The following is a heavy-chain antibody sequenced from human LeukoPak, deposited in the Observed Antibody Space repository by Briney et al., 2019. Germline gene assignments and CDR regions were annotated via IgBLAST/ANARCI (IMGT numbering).Heavy chain of an antibody. CDR1: GFTFSSYA. CDR2: ISYDGSNK. J-gene: IGHJ4*02. V-gene: IGHV3-30-3*01. CDR3: TGRSTRGNTAMVTDY. Sequence: GGSLRLSCAASGFTFSSYAMHWVRQAPGKGLEWVAVISYDGSNKYYADSVKGRFTISRDSSKNTLYLQMNSLRAEDTAVYYCTGRSTRGNTAMVTDYWGQGTLVTVSS. D-gene: IGHD5-18*01.